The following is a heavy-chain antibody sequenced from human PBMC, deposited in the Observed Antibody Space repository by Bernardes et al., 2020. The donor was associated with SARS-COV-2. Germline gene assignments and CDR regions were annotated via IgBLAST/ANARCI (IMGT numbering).Heavy chain of an antibody. CDR3: AREAYVSGTSFKSHFDY. J-gene: IGHJ4*02. V-gene: IGHV3-30*03. Sequence: GGSLRLSCAASGFTFSNYGIQWVRQAPGKGLEWVAVISNAGSHTYFSDSVQGRFSISRDNSKNMVYLQMNSLRPEDTAVYYCAREAYVSGTSFKSHFDYWGQGTLATVSS. CDR1: GFTFSNYG. CDR2: ISNAGSHT. D-gene: IGHD3-10*01.